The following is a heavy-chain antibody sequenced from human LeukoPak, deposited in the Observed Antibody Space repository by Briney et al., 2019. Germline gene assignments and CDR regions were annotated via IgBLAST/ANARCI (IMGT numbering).Heavy chain of an antibody. CDR2: INHGGST. CDR3: ARGEVNLAYCGGDCYSKEEFDY. J-gene: IGHJ4*02. D-gene: IGHD2-21*02. Sequence: SPTLSLTCAVDGGSFSGYYWSWIRQPPRNGLEWHGEINHGGSTNYNPSLKSRVTISVDTSKNQFSLKLSSVTAADTAVYYCARGEVNLAYCGGDCYSKEEFDYWGQGTLDTVSS. V-gene: IGHV4-34*01. CDR1: GGSFSGYY.